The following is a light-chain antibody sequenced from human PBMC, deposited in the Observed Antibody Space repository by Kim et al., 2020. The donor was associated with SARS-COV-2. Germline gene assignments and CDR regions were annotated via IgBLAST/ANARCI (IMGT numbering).Light chain of an antibody. CDR3: QSYDSSNWV. V-gene: IGLV6-57*02. J-gene: IGLJ3*02. CDR1: SGSIASHY. Sequence: GKTVTIACTGSSGSIASHYVQWYQQRPGSAPTTVIYEDNQRPSGVPDRFSGSIDSSSNSASLTISGLKTEDEADYYCQSYDSSNWVFGGGTQLTVL. CDR2: EDN.